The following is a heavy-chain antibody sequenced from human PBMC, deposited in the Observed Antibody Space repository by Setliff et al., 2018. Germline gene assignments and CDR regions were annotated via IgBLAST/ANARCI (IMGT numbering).Heavy chain of an antibody. V-gene: IGHV4-59*02. CDR3: AKADEGPRRASGSYYPLLRFDP. CDR1: GDFVSSSY. CDR2: VCTTLSS. J-gene: IGHJ5*02. Sequence: LSLTCTVSGDFVSSSYWSWIRQAPGKGLEWIGYVCTTLSSYYNPSLKSRVTISVDTSKNQFSLKLSSVTAADTALYYCAKADEGPRRASGSYYPLLRFDPWGQGTLVTVS. D-gene: IGHD3-10*01.